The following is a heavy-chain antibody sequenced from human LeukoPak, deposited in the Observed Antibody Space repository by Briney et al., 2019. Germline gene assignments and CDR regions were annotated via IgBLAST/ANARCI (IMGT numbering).Heavy chain of an antibody. V-gene: IGHV3-20*01. CDR2: INWNGGST. J-gene: IGHJ4*02. CDR1: GFTFDDYG. CDR3: ARWPTGYYWPLDY. Sequence: GGSLRHSCAASGFTFDDYGMSWVRQAPGKGLEWVSGINWNGGSTGYADSVKGRFTISRDNAKNSLYLQMNSLRAEDTALYHCARWPTGYYWPLDYWGQGTLVTVSS. D-gene: IGHD3-9*01.